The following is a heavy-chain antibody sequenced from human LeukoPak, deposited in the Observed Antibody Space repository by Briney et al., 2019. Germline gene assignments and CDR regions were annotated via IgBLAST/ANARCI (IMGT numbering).Heavy chain of an antibody. D-gene: IGHD2-15*01. CDR2: ISSSSSYI. V-gene: IGHV3-21*01. J-gene: IGHJ4*02. CDR1: GFTFSSYS. Sequence: GGSLRLSCAASGFTFSSYSMNWVRQAPGKGLEWVSSISSSSSYIYYADSVKGRFTISRDNSKNTLYLQMNSLRAEDTAVYYCASLLMVPDFDYWGQGTLVTVSS. CDR3: ASLLMVPDFDY.